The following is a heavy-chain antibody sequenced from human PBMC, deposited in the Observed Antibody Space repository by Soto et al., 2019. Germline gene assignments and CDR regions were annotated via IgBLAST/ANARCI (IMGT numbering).Heavy chain of an antibody. CDR2: INHSGST. D-gene: IGHD3-10*01. CDR3: ARVSLWVRRVITSDYYYYGMDV. J-gene: IGHJ6*02. V-gene: IGHV4-34*01. CDR1: GGSFSGYY. Sequence: PSETLSLTCAVYGGSFSGYYWSWIRQPPGKGLEWIGEINHSGSTNYNPSLKSRVTISVDTSKNQFSLKLSSVTAADTAVYYCARVSLWVRRVITSDYYYYGMDVWGQGTTVTVS.